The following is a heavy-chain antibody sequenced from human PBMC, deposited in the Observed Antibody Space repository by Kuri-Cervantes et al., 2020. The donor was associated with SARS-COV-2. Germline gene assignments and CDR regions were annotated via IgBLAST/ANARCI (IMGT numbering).Heavy chain of an antibody. J-gene: IGHJ6*03. CDR2: ISWNSGSI. V-gene: IGHV3-9*03. Sequence: SLKISCAASGFTFDDYAMHWVRQAPGKGLEWVSGISWNSGSIGYADSVKGRFTISRGNAKNSLYLQMNSLRAEGMALYYCAKDLSPTISCMDVWGKGTTVTVSS. D-gene: IGHD3-3*01. CDR1: GFTFDDYA. CDR3: AKDLSPTISCMDV.